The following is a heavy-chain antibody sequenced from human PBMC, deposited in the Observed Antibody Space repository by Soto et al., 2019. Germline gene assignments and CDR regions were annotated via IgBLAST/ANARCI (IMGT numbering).Heavy chain of an antibody. V-gene: IGHV3-33*01. CDR2: IWYDGSNK. D-gene: IGHD4-17*01. J-gene: IGHJ4*02. Sequence: QVQLVESGGGVVQPGRSLRLSCAASGFTFSSYGMHWVRQAPGKGLEWVAVIWYDGSNKYYADSVKGRFTISRDNSKNTLYLQMNSLRAEDTAVYYCARERGTTVISFDYWGQGTLVTVSS. CDR1: GFTFSSYG. CDR3: ARERGTTVISFDY.